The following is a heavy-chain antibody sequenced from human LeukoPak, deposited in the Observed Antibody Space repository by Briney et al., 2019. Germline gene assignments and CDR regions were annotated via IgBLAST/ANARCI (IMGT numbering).Heavy chain of an antibody. J-gene: IGHJ4*02. CDR1: GFIFSNYA. D-gene: IGHD3-10*01. CDR2: ISYDGTNK. V-gene: IGHV3-30*14. CDR3: ARTQYYYGSGRTGAFDY. Sequence: PGGSLRLSCAASGFIFSNYALHWVRQAPGKGLEWVTVISYDGTNKYYADSVKGRFTISRDNSKNTLYLQMNSLRAEDTAVYYCARTQYYYGSGRTGAFDYWGQGTLVTVSS.